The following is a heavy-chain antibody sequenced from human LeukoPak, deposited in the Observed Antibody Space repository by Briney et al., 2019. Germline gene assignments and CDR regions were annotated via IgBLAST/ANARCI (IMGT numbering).Heavy chain of an antibody. Sequence: GGSLRLSCAAPGFRFSDYYMSWIRQAPGKGLESLSYISSPGNTTYYADSVKGRFTISRDNAKNSLSLQMNSLRADDTAVYYCASGIQPRLSWFFDLWGRGTLVTVSS. CDR2: ISSPGNTT. J-gene: IGHJ2*01. CDR3: ASGIQPRLSWFFDL. V-gene: IGHV3-11*01. D-gene: IGHD5-18*01. CDR1: GFRFSDYY.